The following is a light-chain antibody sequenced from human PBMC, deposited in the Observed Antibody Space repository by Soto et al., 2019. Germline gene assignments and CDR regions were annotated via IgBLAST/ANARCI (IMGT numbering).Light chain of an antibody. J-gene: IGKJ2*01. CDR1: QSISNS. CDR2: GAS. CDR3: QQYNNWPPRT. V-gene: IGKV3-15*01. Sequence: EIVMTQSPASLSVSPGETATLSCRASQSISNSLAWYQQKPGQAPSLLIYGASTRATGIPSRFSGSGSGTEFTLTISSLQSEDSALYYCQQYNNWPPRTFGQGTKLEIK.